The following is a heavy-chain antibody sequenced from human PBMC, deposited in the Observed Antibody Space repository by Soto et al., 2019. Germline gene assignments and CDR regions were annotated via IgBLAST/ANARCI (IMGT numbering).Heavy chain of an antibody. CDR3: ARAPRYYDSSGYYYYGMDV. CDR2: IYYSGST. Sequence: LSLTCTVSGGSISSYYWSWIRQPPGKGLEWIGYIYYSGSTNYNPSLKSRVTISVDTSKNQFSLKLSSVTAADTAVYYCARAPRYYDSSGYYYYGMDVWGQGTTVTVSS. V-gene: IGHV4-59*01. J-gene: IGHJ6*02. D-gene: IGHD3-22*01. CDR1: GGSISSYY.